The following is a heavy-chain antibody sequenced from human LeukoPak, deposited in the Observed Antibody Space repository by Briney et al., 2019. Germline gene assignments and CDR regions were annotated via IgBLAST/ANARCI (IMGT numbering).Heavy chain of an antibody. J-gene: IGHJ5*02. CDR2: INHSGST. V-gene: IGHV4-34*01. D-gene: IGHD3-10*01. CDR3: ARLQITMVRGVKGNWFDP. Sequence: PSETLSLTCAVYGGSFSGYYWSWIRQPPGKGLEWIGEINHSGSTNYNPSLKSRVTISVDTSKNQFSLKLSSVTAADTAVYYCARLQITMVRGVKGNWFDPWGQGTLVTVSS. CDR1: GGSFSGYY.